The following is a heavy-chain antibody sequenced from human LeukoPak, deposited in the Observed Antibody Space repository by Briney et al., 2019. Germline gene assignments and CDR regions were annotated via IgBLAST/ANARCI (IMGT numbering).Heavy chain of an antibody. D-gene: IGHD3-10*01. CDR3: ARGLLWFGDHVSWFDP. J-gene: IGHJ5*02. V-gene: IGHV4-61*02. CDR1: GGSISSGSYY. Sequence: PSETLSLTCTVSGGSISSGSYYWSWIRQPAGKGLEWIGRIYTSGSTNYNPSLKSRVTISVDTSKNQFSLKLSSVTAADTAVYYCARGLLWFGDHVSWFDPWGQGTLVTVSS. CDR2: IYTSGST.